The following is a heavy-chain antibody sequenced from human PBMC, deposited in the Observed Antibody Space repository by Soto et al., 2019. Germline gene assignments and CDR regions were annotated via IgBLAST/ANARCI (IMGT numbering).Heavy chain of an antibody. D-gene: IGHD5-12*01. J-gene: IGHJ6*02. V-gene: IGHV1-69*06. CDR1: GGTFSSYA. CDR2: IIPIFRTA. Sequence: SVKVSCKASGGTFSSYAISWVRQAPGQGLEWMGGIIPIFRTANYAQKFQGRFTITADKSTITAYMELSSLRSEDTAVYYCAAYTRSSGYGYYCYGMGVWGQGTTVTVSS. CDR3: AAYTRSSGYGYYCYGMGV.